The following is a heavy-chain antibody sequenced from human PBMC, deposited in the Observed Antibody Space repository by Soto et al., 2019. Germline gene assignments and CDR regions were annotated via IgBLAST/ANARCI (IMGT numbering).Heavy chain of an antibody. J-gene: IGHJ5*02. CDR1: GGTFSSYA. D-gene: IGHD3-3*01. Sequence: QVQLVQSGAEVKKPGSSVKVSCKASGGTFSSYAISWVRQAPGQGLEWMGGIIPIFGTANYAQKFQGRVTITADESTSTAYMELSSLRSEDTAVYYCARGGWSPWYDFWSGYRDWFDPWGQGTLVTVSS. CDR2: IIPIFGTA. CDR3: ARGGWSPWYDFWSGYRDWFDP. V-gene: IGHV1-69*12.